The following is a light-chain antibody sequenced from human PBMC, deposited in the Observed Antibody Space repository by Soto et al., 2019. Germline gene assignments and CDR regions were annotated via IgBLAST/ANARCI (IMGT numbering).Light chain of an antibody. V-gene: IGKV3-11*01. CDR1: QSVSSY. J-gene: IGKJ1*01. CDR2: DAS. Sequence: EIVLTQSPAPLSLSPGERAPLSCRASQSVSSYLAWYQQKPGQAPRLLIYDASNRATGIPARFSGSGSGTDFTLTISSLEPEDFAVYYCQQRSNWPPWTFGQGTKVDIK. CDR3: QQRSNWPPWT.